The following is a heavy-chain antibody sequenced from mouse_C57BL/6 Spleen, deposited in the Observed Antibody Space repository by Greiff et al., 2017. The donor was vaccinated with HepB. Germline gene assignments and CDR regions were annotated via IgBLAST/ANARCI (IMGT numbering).Heavy chain of an antibody. CDR1: GYTFTDYY. CDR2: INPNNGGT. Sequence: EVQLQQSGPELVKPGASVKISCKASGYTFTDYYMNWVKQSHGKSLEWIGDINPNNGGTSYNQKFKGKATLTVDKSSSTAYMELRSLTSEDSAVYYCARGGYYGNYEFAYWGQGTLVTVSA. D-gene: IGHD2-1*01. CDR3: ARGGYYGNYEFAY. V-gene: IGHV1-26*01. J-gene: IGHJ3*01.